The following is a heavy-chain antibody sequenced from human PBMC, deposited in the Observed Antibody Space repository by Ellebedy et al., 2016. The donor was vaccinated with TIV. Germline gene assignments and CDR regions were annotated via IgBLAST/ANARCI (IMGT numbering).Heavy chain of an antibody. D-gene: IGHD6-13*01. CDR1: LYTFTDYY. Sequence: AASVKVSCKASLYTFTDYYIHWVRQAPGQGLEWVGWINPNTSVARSAQKFQGRVTMTRATSISTAYLELNPLRSDDTAVYYCTRVPQQLVHDFWGQGTLVTVSS. CDR3: TRVPQQLVHDF. J-gene: IGHJ4*02. CDR2: INPNTSVA. V-gene: IGHV1-2*02.